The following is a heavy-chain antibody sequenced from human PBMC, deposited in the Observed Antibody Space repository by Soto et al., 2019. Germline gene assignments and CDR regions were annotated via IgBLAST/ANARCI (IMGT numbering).Heavy chain of an antibody. Sequence: QVQLVQSGAEVKKPGASVKVSCKASGYTFTSYGIGWVRQAPGQGLEWMGWISAYNGNTNYAQKXXXXXXXXXXXXXXXXXXXXXXXXXXDTAVYYCARVKYSPPYYSYYGMDVWGQGTTVTVSS. CDR1: GYTFTSYG. V-gene: IGHV1-18*01. CDR3: ARVKYSPPYYSYYGMDV. J-gene: IGHJ6*02. D-gene: IGHD3-10*01. CDR2: ISAYNGNT.